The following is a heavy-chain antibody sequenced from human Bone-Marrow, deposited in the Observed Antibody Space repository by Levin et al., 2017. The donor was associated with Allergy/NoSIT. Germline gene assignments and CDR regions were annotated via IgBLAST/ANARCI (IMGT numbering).Heavy chain of an antibody. CDR1: GFTFSSYG. V-gene: IGHV3-23*01. D-gene: IGHD5-18*01. J-gene: IGHJ4*02. CDR2: ISDRGGGT. CDR3: AKVRGYSYGDLDS. Sequence: GESLKISCAASGFTFSSYGMSWVRQAPGKGLEWVSGISDRGGGTYYADSVKGRFTISRDNSKNTLYLQMNSLRAEDRALYYCAKVRGYSYGDLDSWGQGTLVTVSA.